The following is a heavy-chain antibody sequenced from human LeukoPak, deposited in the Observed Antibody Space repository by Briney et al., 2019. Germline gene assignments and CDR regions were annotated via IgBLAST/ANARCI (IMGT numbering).Heavy chain of an antibody. CDR2: ISAYNGNT. Sequence: GASVKVSCKASGYTFTSYGISGVRQAPGQGLEWMGWISAYNGNTNYAQKLQGRVTMTTDTSTSTAYMELRSLRSDDTAVYYCARAGYYDFWSGYAPYYYYYMDVWGKGTTVTVSS. CDR1: GYTFTSYG. J-gene: IGHJ6*03. D-gene: IGHD3-3*01. V-gene: IGHV1-18*01. CDR3: ARAGYYDFWSGYAPYYYYYMDV.